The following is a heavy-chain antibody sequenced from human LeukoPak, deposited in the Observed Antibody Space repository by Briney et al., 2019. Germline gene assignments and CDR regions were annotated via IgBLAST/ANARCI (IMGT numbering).Heavy chain of an antibody. CDR2: ISYDGSNK. V-gene: IGHV3-30*03. Sequence: GRSLRLSCAASGFTFSSYGMHWVRQAPGKGLEWVAVISYDGSNKYYADSVKGRFTISRDNSKNTLYLQMNSLRAEDTAVYYCTSQFEGVIAPFDYWGQGTLVTVSS. D-gene: IGHD3-16*02. J-gene: IGHJ4*02. CDR3: TSQFEGVIAPFDY. CDR1: GFTFSSYG.